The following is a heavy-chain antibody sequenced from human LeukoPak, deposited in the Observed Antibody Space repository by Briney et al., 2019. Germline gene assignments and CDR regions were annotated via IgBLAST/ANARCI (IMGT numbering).Heavy chain of an antibody. D-gene: IGHD1-26*01. V-gene: IGHV3-66*01. Sequence: GGSLRLSCAASGFTVSSNYMSWVRQAPGKGLEWVSVIYSGGSTYYADSVKGRFTISRDNSKNTLYLQMNSLRAEDTAVYYCARDASGDTSSGPRMDVWGQGTTVTVS. CDR3: ARDASGDTSSGPRMDV. J-gene: IGHJ6*02. CDR1: GFTVSSNY. CDR2: IYSGGST.